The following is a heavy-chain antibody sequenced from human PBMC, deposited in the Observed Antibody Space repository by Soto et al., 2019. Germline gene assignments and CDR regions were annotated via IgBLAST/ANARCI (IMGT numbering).Heavy chain of an antibody. CDR3: ARDRALELGDY. CDR2: IYYSGST. CDR1: GGSISSYY. Sequence: LSETLSLTCTFSGGSISSYYWSWIRQPPGKGLEWIGYIYYSGSTNYNPSLKSRVTISVDTSKNQFSLKLSSVTAADTAVYYCARDRALELGDYWGQGTLVTVSS. D-gene: IGHD1-26*01. J-gene: IGHJ4*02. V-gene: IGHV4-59*01.